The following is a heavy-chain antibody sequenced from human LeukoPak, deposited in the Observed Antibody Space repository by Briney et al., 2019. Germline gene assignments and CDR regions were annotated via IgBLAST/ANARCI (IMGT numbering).Heavy chain of an antibody. CDR3: TRMTTGHDY. CDR1: GVSFDDYY. D-gene: IGHD4-17*01. V-gene: IGHV4-34*01. CDR2: INHSGYT. J-gene: IGHJ4*02. Sequence: SETLSLTCAVSGVSFDDYYWSWVRQTPGKGLEWLGEINHSGYTNDSPSLKSRVTLSIDTSRKQFSLNLRSVTVADAGIYYCTRMTTGHDYWGQGALVTVSS.